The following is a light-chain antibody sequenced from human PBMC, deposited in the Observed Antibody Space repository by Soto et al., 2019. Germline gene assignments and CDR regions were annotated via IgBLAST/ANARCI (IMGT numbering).Light chain of an antibody. CDR3: QQRSIWPPT. Sequence: ETVLTQSPVTLSLSPGERATLSCMASQSVSSSYLAWYQQKPGQAPRLLIYDASNRATGIPARFTGSGSGTDFTLTISSLEPEDFAVYYCQQRSIWPPTFGQGTKVDIK. CDR2: DAS. CDR1: QSVSSSY. J-gene: IGKJ1*01. V-gene: IGKV3D-20*02.